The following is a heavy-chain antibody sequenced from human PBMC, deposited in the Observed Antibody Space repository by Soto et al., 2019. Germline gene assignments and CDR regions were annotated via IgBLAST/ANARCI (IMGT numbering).Heavy chain of an antibody. CDR2: INPNSGGT. D-gene: IGHD6-19*01. Sequence: GASVKVSCKASGYTFTGYYMHWVRQAPGQGLEWMGWINPNSGGTNYAQKFQGRVTMTRDTSISTAYMELSRLRSDDTAVYYCARGSIAVAGLYGMDVWGQGTKVTVYS. CDR1: GYTFTGYY. V-gene: IGHV1-2*02. J-gene: IGHJ6*02. CDR3: ARGSIAVAGLYGMDV.